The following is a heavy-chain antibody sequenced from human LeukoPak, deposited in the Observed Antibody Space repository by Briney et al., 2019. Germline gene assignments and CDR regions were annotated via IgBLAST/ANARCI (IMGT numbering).Heavy chain of an antibody. V-gene: IGHV3-15*01. J-gene: IGHJ4*02. CDR2: IKSKTDGGTT. D-gene: IGHD3-10*01. CDR3: TTDLTYYYGSGSYYY. Sequence: GGSLRLPCAASGFTFSNAWMSWVRQAPGKGLEWVGRIKSKTDGGTTDYAAPVKGRFTISRDDSKNTLYLQMNSLKTEDTAVYYCTTDLTYYYGSGSYYYWGQGTLVTVSS. CDR1: GFTFSNAW.